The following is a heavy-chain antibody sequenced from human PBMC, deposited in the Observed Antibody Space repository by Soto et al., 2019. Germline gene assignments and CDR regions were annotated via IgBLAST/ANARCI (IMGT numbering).Heavy chain of an antibody. Sequence: ASVKVSCKASGGTFSSYAISWVRQAPGQGLEWMGGIIPIFGTANYAQKFQGRVTITADESTSTAYMELSSLRSEDTAVYYCARERTYCGGDCYSNYFDYWGQGTLVTVSS. CDR2: IIPIFGTA. CDR3: ARERTYCGGDCYSNYFDY. V-gene: IGHV1-69*13. CDR1: GGTFSSYA. J-gene: IGHJ4*02. D-gene: IGHD2-21*02.